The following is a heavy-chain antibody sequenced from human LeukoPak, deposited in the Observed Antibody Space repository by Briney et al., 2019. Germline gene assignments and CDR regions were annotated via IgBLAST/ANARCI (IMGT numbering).Heavy chain of an antibody. Sequence: NPGGSLRLSCAAPGFTFSNAWMSWVRQAPGKGLEWVGRIKSKTDGGTTDYAAPVKGRFTISRDDSKNTLYLQMNSLKTEDTAVYYCTTDSVAARTMVSKYAFDIWGQGTMVTVSS. CDR2: IKSKTDGGTT. V-gene: IGHV3-15*01. J-gene: IGHJ3*02. D-gene: IGHD6-6*01. CDR1: GFTFSNAW. CDR3: TTDSVAARTMVSKYAFDI.